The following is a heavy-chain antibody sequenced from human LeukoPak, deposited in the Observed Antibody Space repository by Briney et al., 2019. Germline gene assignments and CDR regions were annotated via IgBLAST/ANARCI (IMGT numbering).Heavy chain of an antibody. D-gene: IGHD3-22*01. Sequence: ASVKVSCKASGYTFTGYYMHWVRQAPGQGLEWMGWINPNSGGTNYAQKFQGRVTMTRDTSISTAYMELSRLRSDDTAVYYCARDYYDSSGYYQSFDYWGQGTLVTVSS. CDR2: INPNSGGT. CDR3: ARDYYDSSGYYQSFDY. V-gene: IGHV1-2*02. J-gene: IGHJ4*02. CDR1: GYTFTGYY.